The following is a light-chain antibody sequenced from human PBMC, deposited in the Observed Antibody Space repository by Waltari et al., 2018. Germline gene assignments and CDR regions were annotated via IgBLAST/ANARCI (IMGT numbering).Light chain of an antibody. Sequence: QSALTQPASVSGSPGQSITISCTGTSSDGGSYNLGPWYQQHIGKAPKLMIYEGSKRPSGLSNRFSGSKSGNTASLTISGLQAEDEADYYCCSYAGSSTLVFGGGTKLTVL. CDR2: EGS. V-gene: IGLV2-23*01. CDR3: CSYAGSSTLV. J-gene: IGLJ2*01. CDR1: SSDGGSYNL.